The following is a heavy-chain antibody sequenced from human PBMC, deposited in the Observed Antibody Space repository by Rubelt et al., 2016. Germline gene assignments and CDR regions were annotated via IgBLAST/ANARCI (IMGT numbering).Heavy chain of an antibody. V-gene: IGHV1-46*01. CDR3: ARTGGVGGYSYGYPLY. CDR2: IKPSGGST. CDR1: GYIFTSYS. D-gene: IGHD5-18*01. J-gene: IGHJ4*02. Sequence: GYIFTSYSMHWVRQAPGQGLEWMGIIKPSGGSTTYAQKFQGRVSMTRETSTSTVYMELRRLRSDDTAVYYCARTGGVGGYSYGYPLYWGQGTLVTVSS.